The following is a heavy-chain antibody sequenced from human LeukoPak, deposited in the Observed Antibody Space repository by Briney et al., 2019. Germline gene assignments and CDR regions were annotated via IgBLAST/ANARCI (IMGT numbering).Heavy chain of an antibody. D-gene: IGHD6-19*01. Sequence: GGTLRLSCAASGFTFSSYGMSWVRQAPGKGLEWVSAISGSGGSTYYADSVKGRFTISRDNSKNTLYLQMNSLRAEDMAVYYCAKDKRAVAAPSDYWGQGTLVTVSS. CDR2: ISGSGGST. J-gene: IGHJ4*02. CDR3: AKDKRAVAAPSDY. V-gene: IGHV3-23*01. CDR1: GFTFSSYG.